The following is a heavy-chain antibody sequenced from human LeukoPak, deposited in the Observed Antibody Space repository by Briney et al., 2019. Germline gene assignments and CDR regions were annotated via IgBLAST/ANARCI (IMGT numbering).Heavy chain of an antibody. J-gene: IGHJ4*02. V-gene: IGHV3-48*01. CDR2: ISSTSSTI. D-gene: IGHD6-19*01. Sequence: GGSLRLSCAASGFTFSSYSMNWVRQAPGKGLEWVSYISSTSSTIYNADSVKGRFTISRDNAKNSLYLQMNSLRAEDTAVYYCARESSSGGLDYWGQGTLVTVSS. CDR3: ARESSSGGLDY. CDR1: GFTFSSYS.